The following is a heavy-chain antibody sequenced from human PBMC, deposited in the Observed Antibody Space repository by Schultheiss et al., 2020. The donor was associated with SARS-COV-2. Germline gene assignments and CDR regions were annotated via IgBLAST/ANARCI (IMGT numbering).Heavy chain of an antibody. CDR3: ARARYNWNDGPIDY. D-gene: IGHD1-1*01. CDR2: IYYSGST. J-gene: IGHJ4*02. CDR1: GGSISSYY. Sequence: SETLSLTCTVSGGSISSYYWSWIRQPAGKGLEWIGRIYYSGSTYYNPSLKSRVTISVDTSKNQFSLKLSSVTAADTAVYYCARARYNWNDGPIDYWGQGTLVTVSS. V-gene: IGHV4-59*05.